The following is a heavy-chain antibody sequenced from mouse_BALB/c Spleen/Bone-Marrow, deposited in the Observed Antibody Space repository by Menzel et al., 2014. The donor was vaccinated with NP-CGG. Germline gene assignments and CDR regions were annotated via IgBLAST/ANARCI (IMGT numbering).Heavy chain of an antibody. CDR2: INPGSSGT. D-gene: IGHD1-3*01. CDR1: GYAFTNYL. Sequence: VQLQESGAELVRPGTSVKVSCNASGYAFTNYLIEWVKQMPGQGLEWIGVINPGSSGTDYNEKFKVKATLPADNSSSTAYVRLSSLTSDDAAVYFCARSISGATAMDYWGQGTPVTVSS. V-gene: IGHV1-54*01. J-gene: IGHJ4*01. CDR3: ARSISGATAMDY.